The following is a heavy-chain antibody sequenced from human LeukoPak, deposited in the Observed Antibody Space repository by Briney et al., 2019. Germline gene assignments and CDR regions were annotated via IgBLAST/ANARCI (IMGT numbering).Heavy chain of an antibody. D-gene: IGHD1-14*01. CDR2: ISSSGSTT. V-gene: IGHV3-11*01. CDR1: GFTFSDYH. CDR3: AREKAGPADY. Sequence: PGGSLRLSCAASGFTFSDYHMTWIRQPPGKGLQWVSYISSSGSTTYYADSVKGRFTISRDNAGSSLYLQMNSLRAEDTALYYCAREKAGPADYWGQGTLVTVSS. J-gene: IGHJ4*02.